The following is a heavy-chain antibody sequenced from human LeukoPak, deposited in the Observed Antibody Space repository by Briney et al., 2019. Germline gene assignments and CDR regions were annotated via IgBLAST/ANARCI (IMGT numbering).Heavy chain of an antibody. CDR2: INWNGGST. CDR1: GFTFDDYG. J-gene: IGHJ5*02. V-gene: IGHV3-20*04. Sequence: GGSLRLSCAASGFTFDDYGMSWVRQVPGRGLEWVSDINWNGGSTGYADSVKGRFTISRDNAKNSLYLQMNSLRAEDTALYFCARVKLTGIQHWFDPWGQGTLVTVSS. CDR3: ARVKLTGIQHWFDP. D-gene: IGHD1-20*01.